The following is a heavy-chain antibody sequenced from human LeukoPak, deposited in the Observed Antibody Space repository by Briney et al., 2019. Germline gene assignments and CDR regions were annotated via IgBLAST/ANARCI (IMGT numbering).Heavy chain of an antibody. Sequence: SVKASCKTSRGTFSSYAISWVRQAPGQGLEWMGGIIPIFGTANYAQKFQGRVTITADEFTSTAYMELSSLRSEDTAVYYCARMTQYMGAFDIWGQGTMVTVSS. J-gene: IGHJ3*02. V-gene: IGHV1-69*13. CDR1: RGTFSSYA. D-gene: IGHD1-1*01. CDR2: IIPIFGTA. CDR3: ARMTQYMGAFDI.